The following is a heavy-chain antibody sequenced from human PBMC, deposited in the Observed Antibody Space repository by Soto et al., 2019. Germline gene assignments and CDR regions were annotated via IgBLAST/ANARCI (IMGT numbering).Heavy chain of an antibody. J-gene: IGHJ4*02. CDR3: ARGRIWWELLFFRPHSYYFDY. Sequence: PSETLSLTCAVYGGSFSGYYWSWIRQPPGKGLEWIGEINHSGSTNYNPSLKSRVTISVDTSKNQFSLKLSSVTAADTAVYCCARGRIWWELLFFRPHSYYFDYWGQGTLVTVSS. CDR1: GGSFSGYY. CDR2: INHSGST. D-gene: IGHD1-26*01. V-gene: IGHV4-34*01.